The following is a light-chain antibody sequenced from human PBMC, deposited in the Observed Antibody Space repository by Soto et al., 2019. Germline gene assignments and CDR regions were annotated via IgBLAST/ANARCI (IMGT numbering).Light chain of an antibody. CDR2: NVN. V-gene: IGLV2-11*01. Sequence: QSALTQPRSVSGSPGQSVTISCTGTSSDVGGYDHVSWYQQYPDRAPKLLIYNVNNRPSGVPDRFSGSKSGNTASLTISGLQIDDEADYYCCSYAGASGYVFGIGTKSPS. CDR1: SSDVGGYDH. CDR3: CSYAGASGYV. J-gene: IGLJ1*01.